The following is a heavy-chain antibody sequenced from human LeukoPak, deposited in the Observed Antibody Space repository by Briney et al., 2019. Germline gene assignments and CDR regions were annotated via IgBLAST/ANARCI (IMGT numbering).Heavy chain of an antibody. CDR2: ISSSSSYI. J-gene: IGHJ6*02. CDR3: ARDSNGGNSSSWFAIDYYYYYGMDV. Sequence: GGSLRLSCAASGFTFSSYAMSWVRQAPGKGLEWVSSISSSSSYIYYADSVNGRFTISRDNAKNSLYLLMNSLRAEDTAVYYCARDSNGGNSSSWFAIDYYYYYGMDVWGQGTTVTVSS. D-gene: IGHD6-13*01. CDR1: GFTFSSYA. V-gene: IGHV3-21*01.